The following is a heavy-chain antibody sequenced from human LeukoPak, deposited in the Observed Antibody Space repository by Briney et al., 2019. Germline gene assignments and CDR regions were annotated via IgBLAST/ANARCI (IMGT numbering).Heavy chain of an antibody. CDR1: GYTFTSYD. Sequence: GASVKVSCKASGYTFTSYDINWVRQATGQGLEWMGWMNPNSGNTGYAQKFQGRVTMTRNTSISTAYMELSSLRSEDTAVYYCARWAQPYHYYYMDVWGKGTTVTISS. J-gene: IGHJ6*03. CDR3: ARWAQPYHYYYMDV. CDR2: MNPNSGNT. V-gene: IGHV1-8*01.